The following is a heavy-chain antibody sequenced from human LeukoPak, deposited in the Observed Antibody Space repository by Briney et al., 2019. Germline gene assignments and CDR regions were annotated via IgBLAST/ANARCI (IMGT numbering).Heavy chain of an antibody. CDR2: INHSGST. J-gene: IGHJ4*02. V-gene: IGHV4-34*01. D-gene: IGHD6-13*01. Sequence: SETLSLTCAVYGGSFSGYYWIWIRQPPGKGLEWIGEINHSGSTNYNPSLKSRVTISVDTSKNQFSLKLSSVTAADTAVYYCASLAAAGDFDYWGQGTLVTVSS. CDR3: ASLAAAGDFDY. CDR1: GGSFSGYY.